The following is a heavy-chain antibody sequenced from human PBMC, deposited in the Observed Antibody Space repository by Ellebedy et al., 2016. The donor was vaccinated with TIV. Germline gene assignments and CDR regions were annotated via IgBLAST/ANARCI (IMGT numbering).Heavy chain of an antibody. CDR3: ARYICSGGSCYPSY. D-gene: IGHD2-15*01. CDR1: GGSISSYY. J-gene: IGHJ4*02. CDR2: IYYSGST. Sequence: MPSETLSLTCTVSGGSISSYYWSWIRQPPGKGLEWIGYIYYSGSTNYNPSLKSRVTISVDTSKNQFSLKLSSVTAADTAVYYCARYICSGGSCYPSYWGQGTLVTVSS. V-gene: IGHV4-59*12.